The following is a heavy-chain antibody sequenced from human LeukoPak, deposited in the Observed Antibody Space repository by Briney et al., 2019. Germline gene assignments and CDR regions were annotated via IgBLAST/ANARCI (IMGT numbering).Heavy chain of an antibody. CDR1: GFTFSSYA. Sequence: GGSLRLSCAASGFTFSSYAMSWVRQAPGKGLEWVSAISGSGRSTYYADSVKGRFTISRDNSKNTLYLQMNSLRAEDTAVYYCAKANYDFWSGYLNWFDPWGQGTLVTVSS. CDR2: ISGSGRST. V-gene: IGHV3-23*01. CDR3: AKANYDFWSGYLNWFDP. D-gene: IGHD3-3*01. J-gene: IGHJ5*02.